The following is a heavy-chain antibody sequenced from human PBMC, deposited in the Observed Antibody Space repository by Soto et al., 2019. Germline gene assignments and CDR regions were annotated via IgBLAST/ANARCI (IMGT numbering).Heavy chain of an antibody. Sequence: EVQVVESGGALVQPGGSLRLSCAASGFTFSTYPMNWVRQAPGKGLEWLSNIGGSSARISYADSVKGRFVISRDNAKNSLYLQMNSLRDEDTAVYYCARDHNWAFDYRGQGTLVTVSS. V-gene: IGHV3-48*02. CDR1: GFTFSTYP. CDR2: IGGSSARI. CDR3: ARDHNWAFDY. D-gene: IGHD1-1*01. J-gene: IGHJ4*02.